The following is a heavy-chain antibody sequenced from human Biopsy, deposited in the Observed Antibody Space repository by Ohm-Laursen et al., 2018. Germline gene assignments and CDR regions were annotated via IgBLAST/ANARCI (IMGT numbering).Heavy chain of an antibody. CDR1: GAPVKTSGYF. J-gene: IGHJ2*01. CDR2: ISYNERT. D-gene: IGHD3-9*01. V-gene: IGHV4-31*03. Sequence: TLSRTCSVSGAPVKTSGYFWAWIRQRPGKGLEWIGYISYNERTHYNPSLTSRLAISFDTSNNRISLQLRSVSVADTAVYYCVREPKTGTAEAWYFDLWGRGSPVTVPS. CDR3: VREPKTGTAEAWYFDL.